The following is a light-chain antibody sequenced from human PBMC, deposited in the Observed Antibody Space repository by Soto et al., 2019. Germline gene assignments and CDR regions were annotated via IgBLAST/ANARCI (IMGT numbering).Light chain of an antibody. CDR3: QQAHGT. V-gene: IGKV1-39*01. Sequence: DIQMTQSPSSLSASVGDRVTITCRASQGISGYLSWYQQKPGKAPKLLIYAASTLQSGVPSRFSGSGSGTDFTLTISSLQPEDVATYYCQQAHGTFGQGTSLEIK. J-gene: IGKJ5*01. CDR1: QGISGY. CDR2: AAS.